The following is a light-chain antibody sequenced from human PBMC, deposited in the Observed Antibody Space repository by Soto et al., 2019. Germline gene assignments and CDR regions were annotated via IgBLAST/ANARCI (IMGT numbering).Light chain of an antibody. V-gene: IGKV1-5*03. CDR2: KAS. Sequence: DVEMTQSPSTLPTSIGDRVTINCRASQNVSNWLGWYQQKPGKAPKLLIYKASRLESGVPSRFSASGSGTDFTLTINSLQSDDFATYFCQQYSKESTFGQGTKLEI. CDR3: QQYSKEST. J-gene: IGKJ2*01. CDR1: QNVSNW.